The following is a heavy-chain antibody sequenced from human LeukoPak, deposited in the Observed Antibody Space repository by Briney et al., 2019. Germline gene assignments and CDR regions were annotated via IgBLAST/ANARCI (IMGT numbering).Heavy chain of an antibody. CDR3: ARDPPDSPGGVLEDY. CDR2: INPSGGST. J-gene: IGHJ4*02. D-gene: IGHD4/OR15-4a*01. V-gene: IGHV1-46*01. CDR1: GYTFTSYY. Sequence: ASVKVSCKASGYTFTSYYMHWVRQAPGQGLEWMGIINPSGGSTSYAQKFQGRVTMTRDTSTSTVYMELSSLRSEDTAVYYCARDPPDSPGGVLEDYWGQGTLVTVSS.